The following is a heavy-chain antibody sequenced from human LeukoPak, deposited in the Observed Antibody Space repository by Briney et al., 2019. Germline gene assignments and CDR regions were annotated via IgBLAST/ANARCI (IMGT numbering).Heavy chain of an antibody. CDR3: ARGGTVVTYY. J-gene: IGHJ4*02. V-gene: IGHV3-21*01. CDR1: GFTFDDYA. D-gene: IGHD4-23*01. Sequence: PGRSLRLSCAASGFTFDDYAMNWVRQAPGKGLEWVSSISSSSSYIYYADSVKGRFTISRDNAKNSLYLQMNSLRAEDTAVYYCARGGTVVTYYWGQGTLVTVSS. CDR2: ISSSSSYI.